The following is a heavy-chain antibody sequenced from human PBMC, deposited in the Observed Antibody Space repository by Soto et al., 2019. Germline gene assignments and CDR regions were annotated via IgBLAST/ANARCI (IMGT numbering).Heavy chain of an antibody. CDR2: ISGSGGST. J-gene: IGHJ6*02. V-gene: IGHV3-23*01. CDR3: AKELGLYGSSWYYYGMDV. CDR1: GFTFSSYA. Sequence: GGSLRLSCAASGFTFSSYAMSWVRQAPGKGLEWVSAISGSGGSTYYADSVKGRFTISRDNSKNTLYLQMNSLRAEDTAVYYCAKELGLYGSSWYYYGMDVWGQGTTVTVSS. D-gene: IGHD6-13*01.